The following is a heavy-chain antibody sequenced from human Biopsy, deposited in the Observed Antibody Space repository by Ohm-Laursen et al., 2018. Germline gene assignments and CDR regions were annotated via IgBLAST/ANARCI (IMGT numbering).Heavy chain of an antibody. CDR3: AADINVWNVNY. J-gene: IGHJ4*02. D-gene: IGHD1-1*01. CDR2: INPSGSTT. V-gene: IGHV1-46*01. CDR1: GYSFTSYY. Sequence: ASVKVSCKASGYSFTSYYMHWVRQAPGQGLEWMGMINPSGSTTSYPQIFQGRVTMTRDTSKSTVYTELSSLRSEDTAVYYYAADINVWNVNYWGQGTQVTVSS.